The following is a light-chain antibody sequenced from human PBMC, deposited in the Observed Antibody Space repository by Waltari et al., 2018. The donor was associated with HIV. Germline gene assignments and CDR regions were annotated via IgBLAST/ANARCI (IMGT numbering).Light chain of an antibody. V-gene: IGKV1-39*01. Sequence: DIQMTQSPSSLSASLAYRVTIPCRASQSISSYLNWYQQKPGKAPKLLIYAASSLQSGVPSRCSGSGSGTDFTLTISSLQPEDFATYYCQQSYSTPWTFGQGTKVEIK. CDR3: QQSYSTPWT. J-gene: IGKJ1*01. CDR1: QSISSY. CDR2: AAS.